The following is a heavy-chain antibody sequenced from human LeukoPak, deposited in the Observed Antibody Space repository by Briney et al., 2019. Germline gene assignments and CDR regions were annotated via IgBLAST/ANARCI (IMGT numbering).Heavy chain of an antibody. V-gene: IGHV3-21*01. CDR2: ISRSSSYK. CDR3: ARVMGEYSSSWPHYNYYCMDV. D-gene: IGHD6-13*01. Sequence: PGGSLRLSCVASGFTFSSYSMNWVRQAPGKGLEWVSSISRSSSYKYYADSVKGRFTISRDNAKNSPYLQMNSLRAEDTAVYYCARVMGEYSSSWPHYNYYCMDVWGKGTTVTVSS. CDR1: GFTFSSYS. J-gene: IGHJ6*03.